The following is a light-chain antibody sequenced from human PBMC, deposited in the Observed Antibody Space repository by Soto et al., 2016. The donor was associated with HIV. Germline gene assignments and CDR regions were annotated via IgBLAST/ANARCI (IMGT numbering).Light chain of an antibody. Sequence: SSVLTQPPSVSVAPGNTARITCGGDNIGSKGVHWYQQRPGQAPVLVVYDDSDRPSGIPERFSGSNSGNTATLTINRVEAGDGADYYCQVWDSSSDHVVFGGGTKLTV. J-gene: IGLJ2*01. V-gene: IGLV3-21*03. CDR3: QVWDSSSDHVV. CDR1: NIGSKG. CDR2: DDS.